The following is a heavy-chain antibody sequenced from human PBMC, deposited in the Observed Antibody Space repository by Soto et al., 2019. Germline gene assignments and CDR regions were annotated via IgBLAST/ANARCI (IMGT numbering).Heavy chain of an antibody. V-gene: IGHV4-59*01. J-gene: IGHJ5*02. D-gene: IGHD3-10*01. Sequence: SETLSLTCTVSGGSISSYYWSWIRQPPGKGLEWIGYIYYSGSTNYNPSLKSRVTISVDTSKNQFSLKLSSVTAADTAVYYCARGGSGSYYLFPDNWLDPWGQGTLVTVSS. CDR2: IYYSGST. CDR1: GGSISSYY. CDR3: ARGGSGSYYLFPDNWLDP.